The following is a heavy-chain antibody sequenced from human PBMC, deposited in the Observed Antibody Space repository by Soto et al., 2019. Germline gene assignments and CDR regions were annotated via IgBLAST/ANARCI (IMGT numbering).Heavy chain of an antibody. CDR3: ARCRSWFGELLFFRANYHFDY. D-gene: IGHD3-10*01. CDR1: GGSFSGYY. Sequence: PSETLSLTCAVYGGSFSGYYWSWIRQPPGKGLEWIGEINHSGSTNYNPSLKSRVTISVDTSKNKFSLKLSSVTAVHTAVYYCARCRSWFGELLFFRANYHFDYWGQGTLVTVSS. J-gene: IGHJ4*02. V-gene: IGHV4-34*01. CDR2: INHSGST.